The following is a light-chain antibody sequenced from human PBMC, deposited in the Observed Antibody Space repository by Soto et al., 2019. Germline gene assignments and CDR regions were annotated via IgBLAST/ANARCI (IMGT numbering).Light chain of an antibody. CDR3: SSYTTTNTAVL. V-gene: IGLV2-14*01. CDR2: EVS. J-gene: IGLJ2*01. CDR1: SSDVGGYKF. Sequence: QSALTQPASVSGSPGQSITISCTGTSSDVGGYKFVSWYQQHPGKVPKLMIYEVSNRPSGVSDRFSGSKSGNTASLTISGLQAEDEADYYYSSYTTTNTAVLFGGGTKVTVL.